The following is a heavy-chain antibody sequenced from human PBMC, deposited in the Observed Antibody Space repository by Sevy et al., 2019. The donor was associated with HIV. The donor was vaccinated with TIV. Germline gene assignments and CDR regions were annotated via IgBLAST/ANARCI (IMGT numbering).Heavy chain of an antibody. V-gene: IGHV1-8*01. CDR2: MNPNSGNT. Sequence: ASVKVSCKASGYTFTSYDINWVRQATGQGLEWMGWMNPNSGNTGYAQKFQGRVTMTRNTSVSTAYMELSSLRSEDTAVYYCARRLPSPRPRSVIRAIDAFDIWGQGTMVTVSS. CDR3: ARRLPSPRPRSVIRAIDAFDI. CDR1: GYTFTSYD. D-gene: IGHD3-22*01. J-gene: IGHJ3*02.